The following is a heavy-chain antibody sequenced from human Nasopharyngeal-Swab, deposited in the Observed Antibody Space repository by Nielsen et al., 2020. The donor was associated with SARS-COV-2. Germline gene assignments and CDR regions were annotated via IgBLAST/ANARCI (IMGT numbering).Heavy chain of an antibody. J-gene: IGHJ6*02. D-gene: IGHD3-10*01. Sequence: GESLKISCAASGFTFSSYAMNWVRQAPGKGLEWVAAISYDGSNKYYADSVKGRFTISRDNSKNTLYLQMNSLRAEDTAVYYCARDRGKITMLPTGGMDVWGQGTTVTVSS. V-gene: IGHV3-30-3*01. CDR2: ISYDGSNK. CDR1: GFTFSSYA. CDR3: ARDRGKITMLPTGGMDV.